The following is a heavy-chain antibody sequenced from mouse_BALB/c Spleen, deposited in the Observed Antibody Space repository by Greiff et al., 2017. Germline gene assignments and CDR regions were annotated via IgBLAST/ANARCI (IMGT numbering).Heavy chain of an antibody. CDR1: GFTFSSYD. V-gene: IGHV5-12-1*01. Sequence: EVQVVESGGDLVKPGGSLKLSCAASGFTFSSYDMSWVRQTPEKRLEWVAYISSGGGSTYYPDTVKGRFTISRDNAKNTLYLQMSSLKSEDTAMYYCARHGYYGSSYWFAYWGQGTLVTVSA. D-gene: IGHD1-1*01. CDR2: ISSGGGST. J-gene: IGHJ3*01. CDR3: ARHGYYGSSYWFAY.